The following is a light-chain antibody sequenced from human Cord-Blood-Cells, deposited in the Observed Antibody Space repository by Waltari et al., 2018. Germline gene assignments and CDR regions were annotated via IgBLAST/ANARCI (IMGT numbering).Light chain of an antibody. CDR3: QQSYSTPPWT. V-gene: IGKV1-39*01. CDR2: SAS. Sequence: DIQMTPSPPSLSASVGDRVTITCRASQSISSYLNWYQQKPGKAPKLLIYSASSLQSGVPSRFSGSGSGTDFTLTISSLQPEDFATYYCQQSYSTPPWTFGQGTKVEIK. CDR1: QSISSY. J-gene: IGKJ1*01.